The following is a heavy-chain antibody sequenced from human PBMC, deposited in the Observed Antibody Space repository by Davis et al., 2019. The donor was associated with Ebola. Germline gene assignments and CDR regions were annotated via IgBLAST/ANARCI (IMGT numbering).Heavy chain of an antibody. V-gene: IGHV3-23*01. Sequence: PGGSLRLSCAASGFTFSNYAISWVREVPGKGLEWVSTFSGLDGGTNYADSVRGRFAISRDNAKNSLYLQMNSLRAEDTAVYYCARAPALFGPAYYWGQGTLVTVSS. CDR1: GFTFSNYA. D-gene: IGHD3/OR15-3a*01. CDR2: FSGLDGGT. J-gene: IGHJ4*02. CDR3: ARAPALFGPAYY.